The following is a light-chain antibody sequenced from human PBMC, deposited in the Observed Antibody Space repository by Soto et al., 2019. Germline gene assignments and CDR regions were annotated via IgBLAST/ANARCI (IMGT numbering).Light chain of an antibody. J-gene: IGKJ1*01. CDR1: QSVSSNS. CDR2: GAS. V-gene: IGKV3-20*01. CDR3: DQYGSAPRT. Sequence: EIVLTQSPDTLSLSPGETASLSCRASQSVSSNSLAWFQQTPDQAPRLLMYGASIRATGVPDRFSGSGSGTDFSLTIGNLQAEEFGVYFCDQYGSAPRTFDQGIKVEIK.